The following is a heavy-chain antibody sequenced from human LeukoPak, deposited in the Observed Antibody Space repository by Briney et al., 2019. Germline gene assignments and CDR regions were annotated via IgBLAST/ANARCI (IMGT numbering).Heavy chain of an antibody. D-gene: IGHD7-27*01. CDR2: IRVTDNT. Sequence: GGSLRLSCAASGFTFSDYYMSWIRQAPGKGLEWVSGIRVTDNTYYADSVKGRFTISRDNSENTLYLQMSGLRAEDTAVYYCAKGTGDMGYYFDYWGQGTLVTVSS. J-gene: IGHJ4*02. CDR1: GFTFSDYY. V-gene: IGHV3-23*01. CDR3: AKGTGDMGYYFDY.